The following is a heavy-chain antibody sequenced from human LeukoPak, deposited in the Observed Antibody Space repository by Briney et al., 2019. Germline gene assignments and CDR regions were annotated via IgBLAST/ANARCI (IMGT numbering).Heavy chain of an antibody. CDR3: AKKYCSSASCYFDY. D-gene: IGHD2-2*01. CDR1: GYTFTKYG. J-gene: IGHJ4*02. Sequence: EASVKVSCKASGYTFTKYGMNWVRQAPGQGLEWMGWINTNTGNPTYAQDFTGRFVFSLDTSVSTAYLQISSLKAEDTAVYYCAKKYCSSASCYFDYWGQGTLVTVSS. CDR2: INTNTGNP. V-gene: IGHV7-4-1*02.